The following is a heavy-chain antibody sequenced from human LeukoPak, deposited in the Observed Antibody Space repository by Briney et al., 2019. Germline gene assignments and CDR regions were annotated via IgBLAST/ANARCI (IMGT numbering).Heavy chain of an antibody. CDR3: VRELKGELLWPRPDAFDI. D-gene: IGHD3-10*01. V-gene: IGHV4-39*07. J-gene: IGHJ3*02. Sequence: SETLSLTCTVSGGSISSSSYYWGWIRQPPGKGLEWIGSIYYSGSTYYNPSLKSRVTISVDTSKNQFSLKLSSVTAADTAVYYCVRELKGELLWPRPDAFDIWGQGTMVTVSS. CDR1: GGSISSSSYY. CDR2: IYYSGST.